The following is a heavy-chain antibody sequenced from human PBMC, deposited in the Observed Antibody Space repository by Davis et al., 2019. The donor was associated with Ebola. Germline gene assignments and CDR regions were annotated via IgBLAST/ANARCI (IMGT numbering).Heavy chain of an antibody. CDR3: VRGQLTSNIVVVTASHFDS. Sequence: SETLSLTCAVYGGSFSGYYWSWIRQPPGKGLEWIGEINHSGNTNFSPSLKSRVTISVDTSKNQFSLKLSSVTAADTAVYFCVRGQLTSNIVVVTASHFDSWGQGTLVTVSS. D-gene: IGHD2-21*02. V-gene: IGHV4-34*01. CDR1: GGSFSGYY. J-gene: IGHJ4*02. CDR2: INHSGNT.